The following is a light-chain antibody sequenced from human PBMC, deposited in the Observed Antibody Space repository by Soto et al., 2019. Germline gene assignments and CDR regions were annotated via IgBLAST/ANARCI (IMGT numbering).Light chain of an antibody. CDR2: RTS. CDR1: QSISSN. V-gene: IGKV3-15*01. Sequence: EIVLTQSPATLSVSPGERATISCRSSQSISSNLAWYQKKPGQATRLLMFRTSSRATGLPARFSGSGSGTEFNLTISSLQSEDFGVYYCQQYNNWPRATFGGGTKVDI. J-gene: IGKJ4*01. CDR3: QQYNNWPRAT.